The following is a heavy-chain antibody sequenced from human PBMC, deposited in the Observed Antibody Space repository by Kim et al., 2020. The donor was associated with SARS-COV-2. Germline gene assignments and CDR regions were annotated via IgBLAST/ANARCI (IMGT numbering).Heavy chain of an antibody. CDR2: ISGGGVNK. CDR3: AKMAVMDDYIYYYYYGM. Sequence: GGSLRLSCVGSGFTFDIYAMSWVRQAPGKGLEWVSVISGGGVNKFYADSVRGRFTISRDNSKKTLYLQMNSLRDEDTALYYCAKMAVMDDYIYYYYYGM. V-gene: IGHV3-23*01. CDR1: GFTFDIYA. D-gene: IGHD3-16*01. J-gene: IGHJ6*01.